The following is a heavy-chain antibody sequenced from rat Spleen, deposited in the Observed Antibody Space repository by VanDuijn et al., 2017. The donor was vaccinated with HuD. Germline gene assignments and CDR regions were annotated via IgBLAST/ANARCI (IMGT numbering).Heavy chain of an antibody. CDR1: GFTFSSFP. CDR2: ISYDGSST. V-gene: IGHV5-7*01. Sequence: EVQLVESGGGLVQPGRSLKLSCAASGFTFSSFPMAWVRQSPKKGLEWVATISYDGSSTYYRDSVRGRFTISRDNAKSALYLQMGSLRSEDTATYYCASGLYNWFTYWGQGTLVTVSS. CDR3: ASGLYNWFTY. J-gene: IGHJ3*01.